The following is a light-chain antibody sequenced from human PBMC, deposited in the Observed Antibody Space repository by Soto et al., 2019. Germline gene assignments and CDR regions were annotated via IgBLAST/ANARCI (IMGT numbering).Light chain of an antibody. J-gene: IGKJ5*01. Sequence: DIQMTQSPSTLSASVGDRVTITCRASQSISSWLAWYQQKPGKAPKLLISGASTLESGVPSRFSGSGSVTEFTLTISSLQPDDFATYFCQQYQTYSTFGQGTRLEN. CDR2: GAS. CDR1: QSISSW. V-gene: IGKV1-5*01. CDR3: QQYQTYST.